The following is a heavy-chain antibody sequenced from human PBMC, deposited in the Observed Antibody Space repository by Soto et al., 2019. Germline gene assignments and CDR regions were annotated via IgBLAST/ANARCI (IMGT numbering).Heavy chain of an antibody. Sequence: GGALRLSCADSGFRFSSYSMSWVRQTPGKGLEWVAAITATGDRTYYADSVTGRFTISRDNSKKTHYLQMTSLRAEDTAMYYCATMNGYFEYWGQGTPVTVSS. CDR2: ITATGDRT. CDR1: GFRFSSYS. J-gene: IGHJ4*02. V-gene: IGHV3-23*01. D-gene: IGHD3-22*01. CDR3: ATMNGYFEY.